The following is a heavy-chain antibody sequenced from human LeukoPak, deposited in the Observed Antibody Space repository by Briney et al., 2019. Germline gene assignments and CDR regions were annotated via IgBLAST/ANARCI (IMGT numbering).Heavy chain of an antibody. D-gene: IGHD6-13*01. CDR3: TTELARHRSSWYQRDYFDY. CDR1: GFSFSNAW. V-gene: IGHV3-15*01. J-gene: IGHJ4*02. CDR2: IRSKTDGGRP. Sequence: GGSLRLSCAASGFSFSNAWMSWVRQAPGKGLEWVGRIRSKTDGGRPDYAAPVIGRFTMSRDDSKNTVYLQMSSLKTEDTAVYYCTTELARHRSSWYQRDYFDYWGQGTLVTVSS.